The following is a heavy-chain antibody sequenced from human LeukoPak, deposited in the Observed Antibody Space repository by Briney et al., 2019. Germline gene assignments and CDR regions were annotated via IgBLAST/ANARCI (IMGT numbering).Heavy chain of an antibody. V-gene: IGHV4-39*02. CDR2: IYYSGST. J-gene: IGHJ4*02. Sequence: SETLSLTCTVSGGSISSSSYYWGWIHQPPGKGLEWIGSIYYSGSTYYNPSLKSRVTISVDTSKNQFSLKLSSVTAADTAVYYCARDLHFDYWGQGTLVTVSS. CDR3: ARDLHFDY. CDR1: GGSISSSSYY.